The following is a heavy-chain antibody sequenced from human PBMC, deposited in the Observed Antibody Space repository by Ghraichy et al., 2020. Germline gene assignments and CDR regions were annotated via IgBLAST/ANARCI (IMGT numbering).Heavy chain of an antibody. CDR3: ARGITIIVVVSGNYYLDY. Sequence: GGSLRLSCAASGFTFSSYAMSWVRQAPGKGLEWVSAISGSGGSTYYADSVKGRFTISRDNSKNTLYLQMNSLRAEDTAVYYCARGITIIVVVSGNYYLDYWGQGTLVTVSS. J-gene: IGHJ4*02. CDR2: ISGSGGST. CDR1: GFTFSSYA. D-gene: IGHD3-22*01. V-gene: IGHV3-23*01.